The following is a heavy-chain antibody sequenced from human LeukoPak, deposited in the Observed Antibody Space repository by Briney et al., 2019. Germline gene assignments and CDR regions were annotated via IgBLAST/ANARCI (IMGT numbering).Heavy chain of an antibody. D-gene: IGHD1-26*01. V-gene: IGHV3-33*01. CDR3: ARGGGSYRTRGYYGMDV. J-gene: IGHJ6*02. Sequence: GSLRLSCAASGFTFSSYGMHWVRQAPGKGLEWVAVIWYDGSNKYYADSVKGRFTISRDNSKNTLYLQMNSLRAEDTAVYYCARGGGSYRTRGYYGMDVWGQGTTVTVSS. CDR2: IWYDGSNK. CDR1: GFTFSSYG.